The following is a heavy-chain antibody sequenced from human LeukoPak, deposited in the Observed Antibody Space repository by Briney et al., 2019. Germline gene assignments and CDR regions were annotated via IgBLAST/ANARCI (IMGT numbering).Heavy chain of an antibody. D-gene: IGHD3-9*01. CDR2: ISSSSSII. CDR1: RFTLRGYT. Sequence: GSLILSCVASRFTLRGYTMNWVRQAPGKGLEWISYISSSSSIIYYSDSVKGRFTISRDNAKNTLYLQMNSLRAEDTAVYYCALGAHYDILTGSWWGGMDVWGQGTTVTVSS. J-gene: IGHJ6*02. CDR3: ALGAHYDILTGSWWGGMDV. V-gene: IGHV3-48*01.